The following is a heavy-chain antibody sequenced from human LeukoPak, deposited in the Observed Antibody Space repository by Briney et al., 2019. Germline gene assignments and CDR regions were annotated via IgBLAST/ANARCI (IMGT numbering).Heavy chain of an antibody. V-gene: IGHV1-2*02. J-gene: IGHJ4*02. CDR1: RYTFTGYY. Sequence: ASVKVSCKASRYTFTGYYMHWVRQAPGQGLEWMGWINPNRGGTNYAQKFQGRVTMTRDTSISTDYMELSRLRSDDTAVYYCARQGHYYDSSGYQTLPFDYWGQGTLVTVSS. D-gene: IGHD3-22*01. CDR3: ARQGHYYDSSGYQTLPFDY. CDR2: INPNRGGT.